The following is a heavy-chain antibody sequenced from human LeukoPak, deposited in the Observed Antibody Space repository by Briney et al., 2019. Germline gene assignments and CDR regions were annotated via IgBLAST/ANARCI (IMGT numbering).Heavy chain of an antibody. Sequence: SETLSLTCTVSGDSINNNNYYWGWIRQPPGKGLEWIGNIYYNGRTYYSPSLKSRGTISVDTSNNQFSLKLSSVTAADTAVYYCARDPWDLTVVTPDDYWGQGTLVTVSS. CDR2: IYYNGRT. J-gene: IGHJ4*02. CDR3: ARDPWDLTVVTPDDY. CDR1: GDSINNNNYY. D-gene: IGHD4-23*01. V-gene: IGHV4-39*02.